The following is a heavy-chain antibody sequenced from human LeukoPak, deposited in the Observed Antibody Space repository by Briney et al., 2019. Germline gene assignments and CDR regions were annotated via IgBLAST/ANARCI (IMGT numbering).Heavy chain of an antibody. CDR2: IVVGSGNT. CDR1: GFTFTSSA. J-gene: IGHJ6*02. D-gene: IGHD3-3*01. Sequence: TSVKVCCKASGFTFTSSAMQWGRQARGQRLEWIGWIVVGSGNTNYAQKFQERVTITRDMSTSTAYMELSSLRSEDTAVYYCAASSPITIFGVFGMDVWGQGTTVTVSS. CDR3: AASSPITIFGVFGMDV. V-gene: IGHV1-58*02.